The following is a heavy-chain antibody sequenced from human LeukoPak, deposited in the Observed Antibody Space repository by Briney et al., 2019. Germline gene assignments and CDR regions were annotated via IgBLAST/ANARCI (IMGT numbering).Heavy chain of an antibody. D-gene: IGHD3-22*01. V-gene: IGHV3-23*01. CDR1: GFAFSTYA. CDR3: ARDYEGSGYNWFDP. Sequence: GGSLRLSCTASGFAFSTYALSWVRQAPGKGLEWVSSISSSGEFTYYIDSLKGRFTISRDNSKNTLYLQMSGLRAEDTALYYCARDYEGSGYNWFDPWGQGTLVTVSS. CDR2: ISSSGEFT. J-gene: IGHJ5*02.